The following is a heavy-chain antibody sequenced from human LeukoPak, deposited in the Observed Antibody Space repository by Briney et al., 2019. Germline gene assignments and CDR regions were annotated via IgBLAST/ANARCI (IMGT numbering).Heavy chain of an antibody. Sequence: GGSLRLXCAASGFTSSSYWMSWVRLAPGKGLEWVANIKQDGSEKYYVDSVKGRFTISRDNAKNSLYLQMNSLRAEDTAVYYCAREVYCSSTSCYTGYFQHWGQGTLVTVSS. CDR3: AREVYCSSTSCYTGYFQH. D-gene: IGHD2-2*02. CDR2: IKQDGSEK. J-gene: IGHJ1*01. V-gene: IGHV3-7*01. CDR1: GFTSSSYW.